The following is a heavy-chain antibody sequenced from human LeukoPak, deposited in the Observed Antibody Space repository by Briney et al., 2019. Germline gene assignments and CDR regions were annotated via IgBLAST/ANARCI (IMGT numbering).Heavy chain of an antibody. Sequence: SETLSLTCSVSGASINGYFWNWVRQTPEKRLDWIGYVSHTGATTSNPTLKSRVSITIDTSKSQISLTMTSMTAADSALYYCASDRRGSFYTFDLWGPGTIVSVS. CDR1: GASINGYF. CDR2: VSHTGAT. J-gene: IGHJ3*01. CDR3: ASDRRGSFYTFDL. D-gene: IGHD1-26*01. V-gene: IGHV4-59*01.